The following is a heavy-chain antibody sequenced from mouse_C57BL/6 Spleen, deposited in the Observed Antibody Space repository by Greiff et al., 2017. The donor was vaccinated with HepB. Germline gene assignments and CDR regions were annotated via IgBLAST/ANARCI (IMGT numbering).Heavy chain of an antibody. D-gene: IGHD2-1*01. CDR2: IDPSDSYT. J-gene: IGHJ3*01. CDR3: AHYGNYAAWFAY. Sequence: VQLQQPGAELVKPGASVKLSCKASGYTFTSYWMQWVKQRPGQGLEWIGEIDPSDSYTNYNQKFKGKATLTVDTSSSTAYMQLSSLTSEDSAVYYCAHYGNYAAWFAYWGQGTLVTVSA. CDR1: GYTFTSYW. V-gene: IGHV1-50*01.